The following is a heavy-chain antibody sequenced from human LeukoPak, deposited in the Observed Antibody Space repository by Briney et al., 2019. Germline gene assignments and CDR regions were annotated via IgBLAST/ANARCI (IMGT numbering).Heavy chain of an antibody. V-gene: IGHV4-59*01. CDR1: GASTSSSY. CDR2: IANNGDS. CDR3: TRGTRAPDS. D-gene: IGHD3/OR15-3a*01. Sequence: PSETLSLTCSVSGASTSSSYWSWIRQPPGRGLELIAYIANNGDSNYHPSLKSRVTVSLDTSKNKLSLRVTSVTAADTAVYFCTRGTRAPDSWGQGTLVTVSS. J-gene: IGHJ4*02.